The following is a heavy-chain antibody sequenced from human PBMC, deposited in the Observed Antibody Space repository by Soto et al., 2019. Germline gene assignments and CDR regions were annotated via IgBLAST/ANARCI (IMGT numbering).Heavy chain of an antibody. CDR1: GGSISSSSYY. CDR2: IYYSGST. D-gene: IGHD6-13*01. V-gene: IGHV4-39*07. J-gene: IGHJ5*02. CDR3: AVGAAAVVWFDP. Sequence: SETLSLTCTVSGGSISSSSYYWGWIRQPPGKGLEWIGNIYYSGSTYYNPSLKSRVTISVDTSKNQFSLKLSSVTAADTAVYYCAVGAAAVVWFDPWGQGTLVTVSS.